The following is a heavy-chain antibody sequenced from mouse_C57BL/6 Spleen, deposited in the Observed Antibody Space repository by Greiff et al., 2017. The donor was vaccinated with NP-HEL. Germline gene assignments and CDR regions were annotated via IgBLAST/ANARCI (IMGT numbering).Heavy chain of an antibody. V-gene: IGHV3-6*01. Sequence: VQLKESGPGLVKPSQSLSLTCSVTGYSITSGYYWNWIRQFPGNKLEWMGYISYDGSNNYNPSLKNRISITRDTSKNQFFLKLNSVTTEDTATYYCARGGIYYDYPYWGQGTTLTVSS. J-gene: IGHJ2*01. CDR2: ISYDGSN. CDR1: GYSITSGYY. D-gene: IGHD2-4*01. CDR3: ARGGIYYDYPY.